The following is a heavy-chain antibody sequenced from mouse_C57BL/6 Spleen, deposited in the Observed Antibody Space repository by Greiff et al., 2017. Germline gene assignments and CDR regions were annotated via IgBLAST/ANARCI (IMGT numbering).Heavy chain of an antibody. V-gene: IGHV5-6*01. CDR3: ARLITTVVATRDYYFDY. CDR2: ISSGGSYP. J-gene: IGHJ2*01. D-gene: IGHD1-1*01. Sequence: EVQLVESGGDLVKPGGSLKLSCAASGFTFSSYGMSWVRQTPDKRLEWVATISSGGSYPYYPDSVKGRFTITRDNAKNTLYLQMSSLKSEDTAMYYCARLITTVVATRDYYFDYWGQGTTLTVSS. CDR1: GFTFSSYG.